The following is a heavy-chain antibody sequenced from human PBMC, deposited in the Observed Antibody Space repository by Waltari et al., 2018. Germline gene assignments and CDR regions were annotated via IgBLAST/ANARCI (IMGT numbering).Heavy chain of an antibody. V-gene: IGHV4-34*01. CDR1: GGSFSGYY. CDR3: ARALRGYSGYDPQRVFRYYYMDV. J-gene: IGHJ6*03. Sequence: QVQLQQWGAGLLKPSETLSLTCAVYGGSFSGYYWSWIRQPPGKGLEWIGEINHSRSTNYHPSLKSRVTISVDTSKNQFSLKLSSVTAADTAVYYCARALRGYSGYDPQRVFRYYYMDVWGKGTTVTVSS. D-gene: IGHD5-12*01. CDR2: INHSRST.